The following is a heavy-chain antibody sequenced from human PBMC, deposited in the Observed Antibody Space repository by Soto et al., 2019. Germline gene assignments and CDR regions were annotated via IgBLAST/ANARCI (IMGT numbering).Heavy chain of an antibody. D-gene: IGHD6-25*01. CDR2: IIPIFPTP. J-gene: IGHJ6*04. CDR3: EREKAPQQSGGNYYYGIRV. V-gene: IGHV1-69*12. CDR1: GGTFGNSA. Sequence: QVQLVQSGAEVKKPGSSVTVSCKASGGTFGNSAISWVRQAPGNGLEWMGVIIPIFPTPDYAPTFQGRVTITADECTTTAYMELTSLKSEDTAVDYGEREKAPQQSGGNYYYGIRVRGKETTGNLSS.